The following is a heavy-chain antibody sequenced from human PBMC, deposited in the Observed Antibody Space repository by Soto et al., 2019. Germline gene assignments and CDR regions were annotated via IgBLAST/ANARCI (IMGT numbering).Heavy chain of an antibody. V-gene: IGHV4-30-4*01. Sequence: SETLSLTCTVSGASISSGDYFWSWIRQSPGKGLQWIGYIYDSGSCYYNPSLKSRVTMSVDTSKNQFSLKLSSVTAADTAVYYCAREKGYISGPKNFDYWGQGTLVTVSS. CDR3: AREKGYISGPKNFDY. D-gene: IGHD5-12*01. J-gene: IGHJ4*02. CDR2: IYDSGSC. CDR1: GASISSGDYF.